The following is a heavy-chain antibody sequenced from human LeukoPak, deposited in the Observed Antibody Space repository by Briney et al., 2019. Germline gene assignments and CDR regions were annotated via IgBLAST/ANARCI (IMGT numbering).Heavy chain of an antibody. CDR3: ARGYSSSCAAFDI. CDR2: IYYSGST. J-gene: IGHJ3*02. Sequence: SQTLSLTCTVSGGSISSGDYYWSWIRQPPGKGLEWIGYIYYSGSTYYNPSLKSRVTISVDTSKNQFSLKLSSVTAAATAVYYCARGYSSSCAAFDIWGQGTMVSVSS. CDR1: GGSISSGDYY. D-gene: IGHD6-6*01. V-gene: IGHV4-30-4*08.